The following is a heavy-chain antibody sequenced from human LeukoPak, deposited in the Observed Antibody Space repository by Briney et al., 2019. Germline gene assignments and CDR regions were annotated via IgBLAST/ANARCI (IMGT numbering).Heavy chain of an antibody. CDR3: ARHGTTVTTFGY. J-gene: IGHJ4*02. Sequence: ASVKVSCKASGYTFTSYGISWVRQAPGQGLEWMGRINPNSGGTNYAQKFQGRVTMTRDTSISTAYMELSRLRSDDTAVYYCARHGTTVTTFGYWGQGTLVTVSS. CDR1: GYTFTSYG. D-gene: IGHD4-17*01. CDR2: INPNSGGT. V-gene: IGHV1-2*06.